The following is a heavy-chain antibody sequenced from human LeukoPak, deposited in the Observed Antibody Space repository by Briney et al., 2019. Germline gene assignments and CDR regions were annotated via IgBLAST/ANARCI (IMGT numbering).Heavy chain of an antibody. CDR3: AALRQQLVRGDY. CDR1: GGSISSSNW. J-gene: IGHJ4*02. CDR2: IYHSGST. V-gene: IGHV4-4*02. Sequence: SETQSLTCAVSGGSISSSNWWSWVRQPPGKGLEWIGEIYHSGSTNYNPSLKSRVTISVDKSKNQFSLKLSSVTAADTAVYYCAALRQQLVRGDYWGQGTLVTASS. D-gene: IGHD6-13*01.